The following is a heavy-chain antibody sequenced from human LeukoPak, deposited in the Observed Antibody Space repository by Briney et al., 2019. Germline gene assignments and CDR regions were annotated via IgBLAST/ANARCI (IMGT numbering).Heavy chain of an antibody. J-gene: IGHJ4*02. CDR2: ISYDGSNK. CDR3: ARSRLNDFWSGLGDY. Sequence: PGRSMRLASAAAGFTFGSYAMHWVRHAPGKGLEWVAVISYDGSNKYYADSVKDRFTIPRDNSKNTLYLQMNSLRAEDRAVYYCARSRLNDFWSGLGDYWGQGTLVTVSS. CDR1: GFTFGSYA. D-gene: IGHD3-3*01. V-gene: IGHV3-30*01.